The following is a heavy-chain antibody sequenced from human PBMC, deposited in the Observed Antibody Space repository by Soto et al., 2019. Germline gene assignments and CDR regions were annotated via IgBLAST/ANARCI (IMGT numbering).Heavy chain of an antibody. D-gene: IGHD5-12*01. V-gene: IGHV3-30-3*01. CDR1: GFTFSSYA. CDR3: ARDKARDGYNEGFDY. J-gene: IGHJ4*02. Sequence: QVQLVESGGGVVQPGRSLRLSCAASGFTFSSYAMHWVRQAPGKGLEWVAVISYDGSNKYYADSVKGRFTISRDNSKNTLYPQMNSLRAEDTAVYYCARDKARDGYNEGFDYWGQGTLVTVSS. CDR2: ISYDGSNK.